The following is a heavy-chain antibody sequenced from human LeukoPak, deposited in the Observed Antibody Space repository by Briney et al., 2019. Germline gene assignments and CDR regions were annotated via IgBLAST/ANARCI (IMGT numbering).Heavy chain of an antibody. CDR3: ARDWEGLLNWFDP. CDR2: IWYDGSNK. Sequence: GGSLRLSCAASGFTFSSYGMHWVRQAPGKGLEGVAVIWYDGSNKYYADSVKGRFTISRDNSKNTLYLQMNSLRAEDTAVYYCARDWEGLLNWFDPWGQGTLVTVSS. V-gene: IGHV3-33*01. J-gene: IGHJ5*02. D-gene: IGHD1-26*01. CDR1: GFTFSSYG.